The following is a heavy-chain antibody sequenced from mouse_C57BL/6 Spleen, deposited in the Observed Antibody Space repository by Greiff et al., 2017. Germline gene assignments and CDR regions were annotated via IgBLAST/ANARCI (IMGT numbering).Heavy chain of an antibody. V-gene: IGHV14-4*01. Sequence: EVQLQQSGAELVRPGASVKLSCTASGFNIKDDYMHWVKQRPEQGLEWIGWIDPENGDTEYASKFQGKATITADTSSKTAYLQHSSLTYEDTAVYYCTRRVFDYDGGPYYYAMDYWGQGTSVTVSS. CDR2: IDPENGDT. J-gene: IGHJ4*01. D-gene: IGHD2-4*01. CDR1: GFNIKDDY. CDR3: TRRVFDYDGGPYYYAMDY.